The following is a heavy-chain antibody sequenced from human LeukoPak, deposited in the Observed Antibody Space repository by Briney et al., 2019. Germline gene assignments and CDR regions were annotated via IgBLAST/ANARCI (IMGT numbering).Heavy chain of an antibody. J-gene: IGHJ5*02. V-gene: IGHV4-59*08. CDR3: ARISGGAGYNSNWFDP. Sequence: PSETLSLTCTVSGGSVNSYYWSWIRQPPGKGLEWIGYIYYSGSTNYNPSLKSRVTISVDTSKNQFSLKLSSVTAADTAAYYCARISGGAGYNSNWFDPWGQGTLVTVSS. D-gene: IGHD5-24*01. CDR2: IYYSGST. CDR1: GGSVNSYY.